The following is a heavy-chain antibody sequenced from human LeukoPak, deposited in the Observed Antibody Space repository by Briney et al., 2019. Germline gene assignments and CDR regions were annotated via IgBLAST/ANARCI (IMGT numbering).Heavy chain of an antibody. D-gene: IGHD6-13*01. V-gene: IGHV4-59*12. J-gene: IGHJ3*02. CDR1: GGSISSYS. Sequence: SETLSLTCTVSGGSISSYSWSWIRQSPARGLEWIGYISYIGSGYYNPSLESRVAISVDTSKKQVSLKLRSVTAADTAVYYCARDQSSISNAFDIWGQGTMVTVSS. CDR2: ISYIGSG. CDR3: ARDQSSISNAFDI.